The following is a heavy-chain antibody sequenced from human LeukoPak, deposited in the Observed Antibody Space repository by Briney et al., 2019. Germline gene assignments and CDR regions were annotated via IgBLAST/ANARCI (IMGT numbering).Heavy chain of an antibody. V-gene: IGHV3-23*01. Sequence: PGGSLRLSCAASGFTFSSYAMSWVRQAPGKGLEWVTSISGSGSSTYYAGSVKGRFTISRDNSKNTLYVQMNSLRAEDTAVYSCAKGFQWELPFDYWGQGTLVTVSS. CDR2: ISGSGSST. D-gene: IGHD1-26*01. CDR3: AKGFQWELPFDY. CDR1: GFTFSSYA. J-gene: IGHJ4*02.